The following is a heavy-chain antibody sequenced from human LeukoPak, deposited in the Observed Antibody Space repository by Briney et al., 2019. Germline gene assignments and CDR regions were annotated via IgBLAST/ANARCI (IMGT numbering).Heavy chain of an antibody. Sequence: ASVTVSCKASGYTFTSYGISWVRQATGQGLEWMGWISAYNGNTNYAQKLQGRVTMTTDTSTSTAYMELRSLRSDDTAVYYCARTDSSGYYLPGGFDYWGQGTLVTVSS. D-gene: IGHD3-22*01. CDR2: ISAYNGNT. J-gene: IGHJ4*02. V-gene: IGHV1-18*01. CDR1: GYTFTSYG. CDR3: ARTDSSGYYLPGGFDY.